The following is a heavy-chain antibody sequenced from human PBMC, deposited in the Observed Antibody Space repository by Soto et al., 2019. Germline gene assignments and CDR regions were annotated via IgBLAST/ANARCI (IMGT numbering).Heavy chain of an antibody. D-gene: IGHD1-26*01. J-gene: IGHJ4*02. CDR2: IRYDGSNT. V-gene: IGHV3-33*01. CDR1: RFTFSGYG. CDR3: ARDGVGATTYFGYFDY. Sequence: QVQLVESGGGVVQPGRSLRLSCAASRFTFSGYGMHWVRQAPGKGLEWVAVIRYDGSNTYYADSVKGRFTISRDNPKNTLYLQMNSLRAEDTAVYYCARDGVGATTYFGYFDYRGQGTLVTVSS.